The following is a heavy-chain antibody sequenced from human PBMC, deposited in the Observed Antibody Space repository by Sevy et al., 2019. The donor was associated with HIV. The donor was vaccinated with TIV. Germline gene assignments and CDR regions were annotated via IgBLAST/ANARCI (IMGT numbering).Heavy chain of an antibody. J-gene: IGHJ4*02. CDR3: TRHYIDCSGGSCSSDYFDY. CDR2: IKTKGNNYAT. Sequence: GGSLRLSCAASGFTFSGPAIHWVRQASGKGLEWIGRIKTKGNNYATAYAASVKARFTISRDDSKNTAYLQMNSLKTEDTAVYYCTRHYIDCSGGSCSSDYFDYWGQGTLVTVSS. D-gene: IGHD2-15*01. CDR1: GFTFSGPA. V-gene: IGHV3-73*01.